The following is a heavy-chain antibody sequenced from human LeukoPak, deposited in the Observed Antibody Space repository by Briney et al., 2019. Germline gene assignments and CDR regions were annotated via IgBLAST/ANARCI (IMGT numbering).Heavy chain of an antibody. J-gene: IGHJ4*02. Sequence: SVKVSCKASGGTFSSYAISWVRQAPGQGLEWMGGIIPIFGTANYAQKFQGRVTITADESTSTAYMELSSLRSEDTAVYYCARGSDKIFGVVIPPPDYWGQGTLVTVSS. CDR2: IIPIFGTA. V-gene: IGHV1-69*01. D-gene: IGHD3-3*01. CDR1: GGTFSSYA. CDR3: ARGSDKIFGVVIPPPDY.